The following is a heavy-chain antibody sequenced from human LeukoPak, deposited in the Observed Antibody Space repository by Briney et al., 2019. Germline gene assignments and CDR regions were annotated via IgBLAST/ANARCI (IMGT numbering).Heavy chain of an antibody. CDR2: INHSGST. CDR1: GGSISSYY. D-gene: IGHD3-22*01. V-gene: IGHV4-34*01. CDR3: ARGPLVVIRTAFDI. Sequence: SETLSLTCTVSGGSISSYYWSWIRQPPGKGLEWIGEINHSGSTNYNPSLKSRVTISVDTSKNQFSLKLSSVTAADTAVYYCARGPLVVIRTAFDIWGQGTMVTVSS. J-gene: IGHJ3*02.